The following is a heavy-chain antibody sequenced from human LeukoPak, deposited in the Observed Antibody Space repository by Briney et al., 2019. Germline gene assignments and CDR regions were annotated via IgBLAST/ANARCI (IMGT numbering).Heavy chain of an antibody. CDR3: ATDRIVGASAFDV. Sequence: GGSLRLSCAGSGFSFSHTWMNWVRQAPGKGLEYIGRIKSKTNGGEATEYAAAVTGRFFISRDDSASTLYLHLNSLKTEDTAVYYCATDRIVGASAFDVWGQGTMVTISS. CDR1: GFSFSHTW. J-gene: IGHJ3*01. CDR2: IKSKTNGGEAT. D-gene: IGHD1-26*01. V-gene: IGHV3-15*01.